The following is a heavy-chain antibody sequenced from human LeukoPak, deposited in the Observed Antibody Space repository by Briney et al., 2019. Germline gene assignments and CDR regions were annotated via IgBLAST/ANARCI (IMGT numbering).Heavy chain of an antibody. V-gene: IGHV3-74*01. Sequence: GGTLRLSCAASGFTLSNYWTHWVPHAPGKGLVWVTRITPHGSRTNYADSVKGRFTISRDNTKNTLYLQMNSLRVEDMALYYCAVDWGLVRRADLDWLDWWGQGTQVAVSS. CDR1: GFTLSNYW. D-gene: IGHD3-16*01. J-gene: IGHJ5*01. CDR3: AVDWGLVRRADLDWLDW. CDR2: ITPHGSRT.